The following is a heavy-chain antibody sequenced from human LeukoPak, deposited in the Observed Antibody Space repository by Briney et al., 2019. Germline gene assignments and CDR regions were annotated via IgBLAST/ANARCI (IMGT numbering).Heavy chain of an antibody. Sequence: PSGTLSLTCAVSGGSISSSNWWSWVRQPPGKGLEWIGEIYHSGSTNYNPSLKSRVTISVDKSKNQFSLKLSSVTAADTAVYYCARAGDVGTGGYYFDYWGQGTLVTVSS. J-gene: IGHJ4*02. CDR3: ARAGDVGTGGYYFDY. D-gene: IGHD1-1*01. CDR1: GGSISSSNW. CDR2: IYHSGST. V-gene: IGHV4-4*02.